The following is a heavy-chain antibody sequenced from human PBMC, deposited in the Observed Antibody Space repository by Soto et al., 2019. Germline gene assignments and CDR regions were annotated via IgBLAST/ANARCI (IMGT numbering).Heavy chain of an antibody. Sequence: PGESRKISCKGSGYSFAGYLITWCRQKPGKGLEWIGRIDPSDSQTYYSPSFRGHVTISVTKSITTVFLQWSSLRASDTAMYYCARQIYDSDTGPNFQYYFDSWGQGTPVTVSS. CDR2: IDPSDSQT. CDR1: GYSFAGYL. D-gene: IGHD3-22*01. V-gene: IGHV5-10-1*01. CDR3: ARQIYDSDTGPNFQYYFDS. J-gene: IGHJ4*02.